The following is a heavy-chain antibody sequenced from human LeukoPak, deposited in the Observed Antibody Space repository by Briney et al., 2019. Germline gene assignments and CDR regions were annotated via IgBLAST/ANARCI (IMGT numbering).Heavy chain of an antibody. CDR1: GGSFSDNY. CDR3: ASPTTVTTSAYRAFDI. D-gene: IGHD4-17*01. J-gene: IGHJ3*02. Sequence: PSETLSLTCAVSGGSFSDNYWSWIRHPPGKGLELIGEINHSGSTNYSPSLRSRVTISVDTSKNQFSLNLRSVTAADTAVYYCASPTTVTTSAYRAFDIWGQGTMVTVSA. CDR2: INHSGST. V-gene: IGHV4-34*01.